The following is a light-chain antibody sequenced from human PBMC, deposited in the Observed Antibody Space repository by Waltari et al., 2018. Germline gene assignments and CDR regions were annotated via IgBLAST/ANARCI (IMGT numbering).Light chain of an antibody. Sequence: QLVLTQSPSASASPGASVTLTCTLTSGHSSTVIAWLQHQPEKGPRYLMKVNSDGSHRKGDEIPDRFSGSSSGAERYLTISNLQSEDEADYYCQTGGHGTWVFGGGTKLTVL. CDR2: VNSDGSH. CDR3: QTGGHGTWV. CDR1: SGHSSTV. V-gene: IGLV4-69*01. J-gene: IGLJ3*02.